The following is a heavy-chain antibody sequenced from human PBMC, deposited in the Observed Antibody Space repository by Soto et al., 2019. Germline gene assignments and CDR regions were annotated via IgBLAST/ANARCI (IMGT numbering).Heavy chain of an antibody. CDR2: IYWDDDK. CDR1: GFSLTTDAVG. CDR3: AHLRRHIVVNFVDWFDT. J-gene: IGHJ5*02. Sequence: QITLKESGPTLVKPTQTLTLTCTFSGFSLTTDAVGVGWIRQPPGKALEWLALIYWDDDKRYSPSLKSRLTSTKDTSKNQVHLTMTNMEPMDTATYYYAHLRRHIVVNFVDWFDTWGQGTLVTVSS. D-gene: IGHD3-22*01. V-gene: IGHV2-5*02.